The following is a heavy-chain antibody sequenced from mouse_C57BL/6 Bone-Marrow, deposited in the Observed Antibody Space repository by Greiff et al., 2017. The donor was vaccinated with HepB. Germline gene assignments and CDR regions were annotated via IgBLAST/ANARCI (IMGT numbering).Heavy chain of an antibody. CDR2: ILPGSGST. J-gene: IGHJ1*03. CDR3: ARELFITTVVCYWYFDV. CDR1: GYTFTGYW. D-gene: IGHD1-1*01. Sequence: QVQLQQSGAELMKPGASVKLSCKATGYTFTGYWIEWVKQRPGHGLEWIGEILPGSGSTNYNEKFKGKATFTADTSSNTAYMQHSSLTTEDSAIYYCARELFITTVVCYWYFDVWGTGTTVTVSS. V-gene: IGHV1-9*01.